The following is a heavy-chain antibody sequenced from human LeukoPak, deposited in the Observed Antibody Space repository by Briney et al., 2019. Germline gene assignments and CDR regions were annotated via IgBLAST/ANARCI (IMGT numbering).Heavy chain of an antibody. CDR3: ARDLKRGYSSGRYSWGTGSSNDY. V-gene: IGHV1-2*02. D-gene: IGHD6-19*01. J-gene: IGHJ4*02. CDR1: GYTFTGYY. Sequence: ASVKVSCKASGYTFTGYYMHWVRQAPGQGLEWMGWINPNSGSTNYAQKLQGRVTMTTDTSTNTAYMELRSLRSDDTAVYYCARDLKRGYSSGRYSWGTGSSNDYWGQGTLVTVSS. CDR2: INPNSGST.